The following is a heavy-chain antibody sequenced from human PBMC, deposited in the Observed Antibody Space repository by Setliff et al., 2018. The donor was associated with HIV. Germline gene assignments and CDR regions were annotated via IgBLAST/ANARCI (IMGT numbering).Heavy chain of an antibody. CDR1: GGAFSGYY. CDR3: TRAQIAAPRPFDY. Sequence: PSETPSLTCAVYGGAFSGYYWTWIRQSPGRGLEWIGEVHHKGVANYSPSLMRRATISADTSKNQFSLRLSSVTAADTALYFCTRAQIAAPRPFDYWGQGTLVTVSS. J-gene: IGHJ4*02. D-gene: IGHD2-21*01. CDR2: VHHKGVA. V-gene: IGHV4-34*01.